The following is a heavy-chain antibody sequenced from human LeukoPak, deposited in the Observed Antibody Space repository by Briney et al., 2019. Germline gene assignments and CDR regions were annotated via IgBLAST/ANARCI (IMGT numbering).Heavy chain of an antibody. J-gene: IGHJ4*02. V-gene: IGHV4/OR15-8*02. CDR1: GGSISGTNW. D-gene: IGHD1-26*01. Sequence: SETLSLTCGVSGGSISGTNWWSWVRQPPGQGLEWIGEISLAGQTNYNPSPNGRVTMSLDKSSNQLSLHLTSVTAADTATYFCSRESGPFCPFGYWGQGTLVIVSS. CDR2: ISLAGQT. CDR3: SRESGPFCPFGY.